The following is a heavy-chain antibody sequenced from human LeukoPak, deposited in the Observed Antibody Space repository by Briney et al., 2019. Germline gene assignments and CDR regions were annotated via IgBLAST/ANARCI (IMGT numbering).Heavy chain of an antibody. CDR1: GGSISSYY. Sequence: SSETLSRTCTVSGGSISSYYWSWIRQPPGKGLEWIGYIYYSGSTNYNPSLKSRVTISVDTSKNQFSLKLSSVTAADTAVYYCAVAAAGTLFDPWGQGTLVTVSS. V-gene: IGHV4-59*01. D-gene: IGHD6-13*01. CDR3: AVAAAGTLFDP. CDR2: IYYSGST. J-gene: IGHJ5*02.